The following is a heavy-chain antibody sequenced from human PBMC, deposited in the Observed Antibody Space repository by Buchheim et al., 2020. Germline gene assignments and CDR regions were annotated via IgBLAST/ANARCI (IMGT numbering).Heavy chain of an antibody. D-gene: IGHD3-22*01. V-gene: IGHV4-59*01. CDR3: AGDYFDSSGYSDY. CDR1: GVSISDYY. CDR2: LYNSGST. Sequence: QVQLQESGPGLVEPSETLSLTCTVSGVSISDYYWSWIRQPPGKGLEWIGYLYNSGSTNFNPSLKSRVTISVDTSKNQFSLNLSSVTAADTAVYNCAGDYFDSSGYSDYWGQGTL. J-gene: IGHJ4*02.